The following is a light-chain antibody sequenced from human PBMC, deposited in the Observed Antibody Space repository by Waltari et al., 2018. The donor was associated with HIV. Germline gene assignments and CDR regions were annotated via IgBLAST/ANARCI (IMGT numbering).Light chain of an antibody. V-gene: IGKV4-1*01. Sequence: DIVMTQSPHSLALSLGERATINCKSSQSLLYSSKNENFLAWYQQKPGQTPQLLIYSASTRGSGVPDRFSGSGSGTDFTLTINGLQSGDVAVYFCQQYYTTPPTFGQGTRVEIK. CDR3: QQYYTTPPT. CDR2: SAS. CDR1: QSLLYSSKNENF. J-gene: IGKJ1*01.